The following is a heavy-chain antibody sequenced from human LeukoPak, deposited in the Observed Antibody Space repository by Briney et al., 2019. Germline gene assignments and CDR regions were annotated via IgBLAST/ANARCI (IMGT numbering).Heavy chain of an antibody. Sequence: SETLSLTCTVSGGSISSYYWSWIRQPPGKGLEWIGYISYRGSTNCNPSLKSRVTMSVDTSKNQFSLKLTSVTAADTAVYYCARQDSGPQGFDYWGQGTLITVSS. D-gene: IGHD6-19*01. J-gene: IGHJ4*02. CDR1: GGSISSYY. V-gene: IGHV4-59*08. CDR2: ISYRGST. CDR3: ARQDSGPQGFDY.